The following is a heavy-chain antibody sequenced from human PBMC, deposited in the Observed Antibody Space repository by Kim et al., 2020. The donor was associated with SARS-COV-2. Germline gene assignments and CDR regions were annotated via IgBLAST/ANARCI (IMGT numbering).Heavy chain of an antibody. D-gene: IGHD3-10*01. Sequence: ASVKVSCKASGYTLSDHYLHWVRQAPGQGLEWMGRINPDTGGRNYAREFQGRVTMTRDTSMNTAYMELSGLRANDTAVYFCARDKETLSILGDGYFDLWGPGTLLIVSS. CDR2: INPDTGGR. V-gene: IGHV1-2*06. CDR1: GYTLSDHY. J-gene: IGHJ2*01. CDR3: ARDKETLSILGDGYFDL.